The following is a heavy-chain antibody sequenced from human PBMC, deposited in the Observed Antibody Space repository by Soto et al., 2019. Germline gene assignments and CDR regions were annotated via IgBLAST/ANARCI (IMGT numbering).Heavy chain of an antibody. CDR2: IIPILGIA. J-gene: IGHJ4*02. CDR1: GGTFSSYT. Sequence: QVQLVQSGAEVKKPGSSVKVSCKASGGTFSSYTISWVRQAPGQGLEWMGRIIPILGIANYAQKFQGRVTITADKSTSTAYMELSSLRSEDTAVYYCARMSVGTRTFDYWGQGTLVTVSS. CDR3: ARMSVGTRTFDY. V-gene: IGHV1-69*02. D-gene: IGHD1-7*01.